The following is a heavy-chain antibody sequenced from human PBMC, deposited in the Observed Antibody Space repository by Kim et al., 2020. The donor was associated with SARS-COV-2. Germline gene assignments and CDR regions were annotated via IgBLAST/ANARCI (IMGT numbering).Heavy chain of an antibody. CDR2: IQSSTDVGTT. J-gene: IGHJ4*02. Sequence: GGSLRLSCAASGFTFSSVWMNWVRQAPGKGLEWVGRIQSSTDVGTTDYAAPVKGRFTISRDDSKNTLYLQMTSLTTEDTAVYYCAKTAVVSGGYSDYWGQVNPVTVS. D-gene: IGHD5-18*01. V-gene: IGHV3-15*01. CDR1: GFTFSSVW. CDR3: AKTAVVSGGYSDY.